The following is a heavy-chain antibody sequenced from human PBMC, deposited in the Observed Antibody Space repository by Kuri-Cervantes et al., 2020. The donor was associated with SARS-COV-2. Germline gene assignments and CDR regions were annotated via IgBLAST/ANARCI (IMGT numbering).Heavy chain of an antibody. J-gene: IGHJ4*02. CDR1: GYTFTGYY. CDR2: INPNSGGT. D-gene: IGHD6-13*01. Sequence: ASVKVSCKASGYTFTGYYMHWVRQAPGQGLEWMGWINPNSGGTNYAQKFQGRVTMTRDTSISTAYMELSRLRSDDTAVYYCARVPIFHSYSSSPPFDYWGQGTLVTVSS. V-gene: IGHV1-2*02. CDR3: ARVPIFHSYSSSPPFDY.